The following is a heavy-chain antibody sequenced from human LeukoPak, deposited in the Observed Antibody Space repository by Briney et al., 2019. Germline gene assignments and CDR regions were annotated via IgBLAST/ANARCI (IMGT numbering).Heavy chain of an antibody. J-gene: IGHJ3*01. V-gene: IGHV3-23*01. D-gene: IGHD6-13*01. Sequence: GGTLRLSCAASGFTFSSYGMSWVRQAPGKGLEWVSAISGSGGSTYYADSVKGRFTISRDNSKNTLYLQMNSLRAEDTAVYYCARALGARGIGVGYWGQGTMVTVSS. CDR2: ISGSGGST. CDR3: ARALGARGIGVGY. CDR1: GFTFSSYG.